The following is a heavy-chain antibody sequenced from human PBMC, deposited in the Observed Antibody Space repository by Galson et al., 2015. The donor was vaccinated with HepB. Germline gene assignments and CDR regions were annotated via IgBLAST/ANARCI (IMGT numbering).Heavy chain of an antibody. V-gene: IGHV3-23*01. CDR3: AKEGTRVRTNWHKDYFGLDV. D-gene: IGHD2-2*01. CDR2: INSAGDST. CDR1: RFTFSRYA. J-gene: IGHJ6*02. Sequence: SLRLSCAASRFTFSRYAMTWVRQAPGKGLEWVSVINSAGDSTYYIDSVEGRFTISRDNSKNTLYLQMNSLRAEDTATYYCAKEGTRVRTNWHKDYFGLDVWGQGTTVTVSS.